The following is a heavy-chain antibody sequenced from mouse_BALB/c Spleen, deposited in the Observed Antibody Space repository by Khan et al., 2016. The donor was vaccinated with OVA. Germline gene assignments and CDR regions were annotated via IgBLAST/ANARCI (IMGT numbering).Heavy chain of an antibody. D-gene: IGHD1-2*01. J-gene: IGHJ4*01. CDR2: ISSGGHYT. CDR3: ARSITTSTGDSYAMDY. CDR1: GFTFSSYG. Sequence: EVELVESGGDLMKPGGSLKLSCAASGFTFSSYGMSWVRQTPDKRLEWVATISSGGHYTYFPDSVRGRFTISRDNAKNTLYLQMSSLKSEDTAMYYCARSITTSTGDSYAMDYWGQGTSVTVSS. V-gene: IGHV5-6*01.